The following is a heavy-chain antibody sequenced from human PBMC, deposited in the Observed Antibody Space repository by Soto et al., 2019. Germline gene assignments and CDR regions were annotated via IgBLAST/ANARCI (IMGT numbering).Heavy chain of an antibody. CDR1: GFTFSSYG. V-gene: IGHV3-30*18. J-gene: IGHJ4*02. CDR3: AKVSGDDDSSGYYLGPHQPGAYYFDY. CDR2: ISYDGSNK. Sequence: GGSLRLSCAASGFTFSSYGMHWVRQAPGKGLEWVAVISYDGSNKYYADSVKGRFTISRDNSKNTLYLQMNSLRAEDTAVYYCAKVSGDDDSSGYYLGPHQPGAYYFDYWGQGTLVTVSS. D-gene: IGHD3-22*01.